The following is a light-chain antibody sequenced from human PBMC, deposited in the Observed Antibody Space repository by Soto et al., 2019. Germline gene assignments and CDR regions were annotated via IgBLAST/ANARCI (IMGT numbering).Light chain of an antibody. CDR3: QQLSVYPLT. CDR2: DAV. Sequence: DIQLTQPPSFLSASVGDRVTITCRASQGIGRSLAWYQQNPGKAPKVLIYDAVILQSGVPSRFSGSGSGTEFTLTISSLQPEDFATFYCQQLSVYPLTFGGGTKVEIK. CDR1: QGIGRS. V-gene: IGKV1-9*01. J-gene: IGKJ4*01.